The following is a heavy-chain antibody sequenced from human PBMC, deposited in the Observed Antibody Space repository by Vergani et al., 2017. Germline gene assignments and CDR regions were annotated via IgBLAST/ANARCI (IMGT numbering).Heavy chain of an antibody. CDR3: ARDRDWLKGAFDI. CDR2: ISYDGSNK. V-gene: IGHV3-30*03. D-gene: IGHD3/OR15-3a*01. Sequence: QVQLVESGGGVVQPGRSLRLSCAASGFTFSSYGMHWVRQAPGKGLEWVAVISYDGSNKYYADSVKGRFTISRDNSKNTLYLQMNSLRAEDTAVYYCARDRDWLKGAFDIWGQGTMVTVSS. CDR1: GFTFSSYG. J-gene: IGHJ3*02.